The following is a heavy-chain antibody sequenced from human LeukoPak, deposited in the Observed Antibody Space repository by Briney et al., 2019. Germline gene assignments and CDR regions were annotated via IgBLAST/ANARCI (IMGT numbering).Heavy chain of an antibody. CDR2: ISYDGSDK. V-gene: IGHV3-30*04. J-gene: IGHJ4*02. CDR1: GFTFSSYA. D-gene: IGHD5-12*01. CDR3: ARARPSMWIDY. Sequence: PGRSLRLSCAASGFTFSSYAMYWVRQAPGKGLEWGAVISYDGSDKFYADSVKGRFTISRDSSKNTLYLQMNSLRPEDTAVYYCARARPSMWIDYWGQGTLVTVSS.